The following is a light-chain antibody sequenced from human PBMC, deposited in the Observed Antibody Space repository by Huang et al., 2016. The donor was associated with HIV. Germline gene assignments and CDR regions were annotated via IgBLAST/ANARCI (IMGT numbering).Light chain of an antibody. CDR1: QSIGKY. CDR2: DAS. Sequence: EIVLTQSPATLSLSPGQRATLSCRASQSIGKYLAWYQQRPGQPPRLLIYDASNRATGIPTRFSGRGSGTDFTLTISSLEPEDFAVYYCHQRSNWLPYTFGQGTKLEI. J-gene: IGKJ2*01. V-gene: IGKV3-11*01. CDR3: HQRSNWLPYT.